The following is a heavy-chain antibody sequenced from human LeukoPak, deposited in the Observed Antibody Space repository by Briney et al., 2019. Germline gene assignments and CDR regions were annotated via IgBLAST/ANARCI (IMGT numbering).Heavy chain of an antibody. CDR2: IYHSGST. Sequence: PSETLSLTCTVSGGSISSGDYYWSWIRQPPGKGLEWIGYIYHSGSTYYNPSLKSRVTISVDRSKNQFSLKLSSVTAADTAVYYCARGDETALFDYWGQGTLVTVSS. D-gene: IGHD2-21*02. CDR3: ARGDETALFDY. J-gene: IGHJ4*02. V-gene: IGHV4-30-2*01. CDR1: GGSISSGDYY.